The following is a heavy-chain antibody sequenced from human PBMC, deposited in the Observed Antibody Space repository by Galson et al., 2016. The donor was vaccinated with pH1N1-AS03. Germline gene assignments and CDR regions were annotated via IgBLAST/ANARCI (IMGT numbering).Heavy chain of an antibody. D-gene: IGHD4-23*01. Sequence: PALVKPTQTLTLTCTLSGFSHSASGVAVAWIRQPPGKALEWLALIYWDDDKRYSPSLRDKLTITKDSSTNQVFLTMTNMDPVDTATYYCAHRHGGNSHYCGYWGPGTLVTVSS. CDR1: GFSHSASGVA. CDR3: AHRHGGNSHYCGY. V-gene: IGHV2-5*02. CDR2: IYWDDDK. J-gene: IGHJ4*02.